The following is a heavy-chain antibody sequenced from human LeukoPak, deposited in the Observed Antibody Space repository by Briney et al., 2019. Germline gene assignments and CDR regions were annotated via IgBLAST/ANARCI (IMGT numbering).Heavy chain of an antibody. V-gene: IGHV3-23*01. D-gene: IGHD2-15*01. CDR1: GFTFSSYA. J-gene: IGHJ4*02. CDR3: AKGEGGYCSSSSCSTYFDS. CDR2: ISGGGEST. Sequence: GGSLRLSCAASGFTFSSYAMNWVRQAPGKGLEWVSAISGGGESTYNADSVKGRFIISRDNSKNTLYLQMNSLRAEDTAVYYCAKGEGGYCSSSSCSTYFDSWGQGTLVTVSS.